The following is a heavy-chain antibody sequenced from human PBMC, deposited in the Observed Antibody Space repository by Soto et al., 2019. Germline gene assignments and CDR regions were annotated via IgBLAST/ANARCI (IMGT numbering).Heavy chain of an antibody. CDR2: IWFDGSNE. J-gene: IGHJ5*02. CDR3: ARDGHFYDSSGIAT. Sequence: GGSLRLSCVASGLTFSSYGMHWVRQAPGKGLEWVAVIWFDGSNEYYGDSVKGRFTISRDNSKNTLYLQMNSLRAEDTAVYYCARDGHFYDSSGIATWGQGTLVNVSS. CDR1: GLTFSSYG. D-gene: IGHD3-22*01. V-gene: IGHV3-33*01.